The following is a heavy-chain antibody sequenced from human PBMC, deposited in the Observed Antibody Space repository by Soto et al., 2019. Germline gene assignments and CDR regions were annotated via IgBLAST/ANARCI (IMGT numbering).Heavy chain of an antibody. CDR2: IDPSDSYT. D-gene: IGHD6-13*01. CDR1: GYNFTSYW. CDR3: ARKSSSWYGNYYYYGMDV. V-gene: IGHV5-10-1*01. Sequence: PGESLRSSCKGSGYNFTSYWISWVRPRPGKGLEWMGRIDPSDSYTNYSPSFQGHVTISADKSISTAYLQWSSLKASDTAMYYCARKSSSWYGNYYYYGMDVWGQGTTVTVSS. J-gene: IGHJ6*02.